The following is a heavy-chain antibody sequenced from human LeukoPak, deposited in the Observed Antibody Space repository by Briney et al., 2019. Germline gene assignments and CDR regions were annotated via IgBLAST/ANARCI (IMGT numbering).Heavy chain of an antibody. Sequence: GGSLRLSCAASGFTFSRSGMHWVRQAPGKGLEWVSVIWYDGSHEDYADSVKGRFTISRDNSKNTLFMQMNSLRAEDTAVYYCARDQSSYGMDVWGQGTAVTVSS. V-gene: IGHV3-33*01. CDR3: ARDQSSYGMDV. J-gene: IGHJ6*02. CDR2: IWYDGSHE. D-gene: IGHD3-16*02. CDR1: GFTFSRSG.